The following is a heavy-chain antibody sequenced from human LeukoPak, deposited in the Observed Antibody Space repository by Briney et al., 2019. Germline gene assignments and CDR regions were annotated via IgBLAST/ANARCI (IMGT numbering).Heavy chain of an antibody. CDR1: GDSITNYY. Sequence: PSETLSLTCTVSGDSITNYYWAWIRQSAGKGLEWIGRIYTSGSTNYNPSLKSRVTISVDTSKNQFSLKLSSVTAADTAVYYCARGKPSYGSGTYYRPLEPNYMDVWGKGTTVTVSS. J-gene: IGHJ6*03. CDR2: IYTSGST. V-gene: IGHV4-4*07. D-gene: IGHD3-10*01. CDR3: ARGKPSYGSGTYYRPLEPNYMDV.